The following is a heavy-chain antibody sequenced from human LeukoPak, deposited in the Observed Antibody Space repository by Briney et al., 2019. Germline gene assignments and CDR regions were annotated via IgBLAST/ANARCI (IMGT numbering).Heavy chain of an antibody. CDR3: ARGGDSSGYSAVDY. CDR1: GGSISSYY. J-gene: IGHJ4*02. V-gene: IGHV4-59*01. Sequence: SETLSLTCIVSGGSISSYYWSWIRQPPGKGLEWIGYIYYSGSTDYNTSLKSRVTISVDTSKNQFSLKLNSMTAADTAVYYCARGGDSSGYSAVDYWGQGTLVTVSS. CDR2: IYYSGST. D-gene: IGHD3-22*01.